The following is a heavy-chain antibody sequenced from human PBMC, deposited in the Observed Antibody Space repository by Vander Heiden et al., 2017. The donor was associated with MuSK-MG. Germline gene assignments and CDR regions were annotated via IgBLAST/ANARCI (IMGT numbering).Heavy chain of an antibody. V-gene: IGHV3-30*04. CDR3: ARDSREWEHIGDFDY. D-gene: IGHD1-26*01. J-gene: IGHJ4*02. CDR2: ISYDGSNK. CDR1: GFTFSSYA. Sequence: QVQLVESGGGVVQPGRSLRLSCAASGFTFSSYAMHWVRQAPGKGLEWVAVISYDGSNKYYADSVKGRFTISRDNSKNTLYLQMNSLRAEDTAVYYCARDSREWEHIGDFDYWGQGTLVTVSS.